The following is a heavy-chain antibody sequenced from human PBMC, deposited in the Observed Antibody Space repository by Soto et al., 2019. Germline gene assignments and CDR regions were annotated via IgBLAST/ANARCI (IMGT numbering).Heavy chain of an antibody. CDR1: GFTFDDYA. CDR3: ANLPLYGSGFDC. V-gene: IGHV3-9*01. J-gene: IGHJ4*02. D-gene: IGHD3-10*01. CDR2: ISWNGASI. Sequence: EVQLVESGGGLVQPGRSLRLSCAASGFTFDDYAIHWVRQAPGRVLEWVAGISWNGASIGYADSVTGRFTISRDNAKNSLHLQINSLRSEDTAVYYCANLPLYGSGFDCWCQGTLVTVSS.